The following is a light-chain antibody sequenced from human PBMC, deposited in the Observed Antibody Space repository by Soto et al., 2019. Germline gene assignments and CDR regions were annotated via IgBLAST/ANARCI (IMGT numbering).Light chain of an antibody. J-gene: IGLJ3*02. CDR3: CSYAGSSTWV. V-gene: IGLV2-23*01. CDR1: SSDVGSYNL. Sequence: QSVLTQPASXXXXXGQSITISCTGTSSDVGSYNLVSWYQQHPGKAPKLMIYEGSKRPSGVSNRFSGSKSGNTASLTISGLQAEDEADYYCCSYAGSSTWVFGGGTKLTVL. CDR2: EGS.